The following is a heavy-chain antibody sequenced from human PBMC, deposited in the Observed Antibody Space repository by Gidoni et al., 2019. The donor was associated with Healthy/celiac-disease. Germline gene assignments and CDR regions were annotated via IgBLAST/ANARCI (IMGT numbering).Heavy chain of an antibody. V-gene: IGHV4-39*07. D-gene: IGHD4-17*01. CDR3: ARGGTTVVRSDAFDI. J-gene: IGHJ3*02. Sequence: QLQLQESGPGLVTPSETLSLTCTVSGGSIRSSSYYWGWIRQPPGKGLEWIGSIYYSGSTYYNPSLKSRVTISVDTSKNQFSLKLSSVTAADTAVYYCARGGTTVVRSDAFDIWGQGTMVTVSS. CDR1: GGSIRSSSYY. CDR2: IYYSGST.